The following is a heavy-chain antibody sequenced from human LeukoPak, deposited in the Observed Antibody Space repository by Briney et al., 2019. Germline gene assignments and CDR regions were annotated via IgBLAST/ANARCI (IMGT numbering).Heavy chain of an antibody. Sequence: SETLSLTCAVSGGSFRRYYWSWVRQSPGKGLEWIAEIDHRGDTNYNPSVKSRVTISVHTSKNQFSLKVRSLSAADTAVYYCARGATISETGYFDFWGRGTLVTVSS. J-gene: IGHJ4*03. CDR3: ARGATISETGYFDF. D-gene: IGHD5-24*01. V-gene: IGHV4-34*01. CDR2: IDHRGDT. CDR1: GGSFRRYY.